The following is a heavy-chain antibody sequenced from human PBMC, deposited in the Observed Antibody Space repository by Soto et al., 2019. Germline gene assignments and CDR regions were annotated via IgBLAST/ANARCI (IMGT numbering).Heavy chain of an antibody. D-gene: IGHD3-22*01. J-gene: IGHJ4*02. V-gene: IGHV4-30-4*01. CDR3: ARGNRYYDSSGYSRNYYFDY. CDR2: IYYRGRP. Sequence: LSLTCTVSGGSISSGDYYWSWIRQPPGKGLEWIGYIYYRGRPYYNPSLKGGVTIAEDTSKTQFSLKLGSVTAADTAVYYCARGNRYYDSSGYSRNYYFDYWGQGTLVT. CDR1: GGSISSGDYY.